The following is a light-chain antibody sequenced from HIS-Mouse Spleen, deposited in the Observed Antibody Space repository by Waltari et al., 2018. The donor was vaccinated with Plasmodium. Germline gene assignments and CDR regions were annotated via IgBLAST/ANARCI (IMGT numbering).Light chain of an antibody. J-gene: IGLJ3*02. Sequence: QSALTQPRSVSGSPGQSITISCTGTSSDVGGYNYVSWYQQHPGQAPKLMIYDFSKRPSGVPDRFSGSKSGNTASLTISGLQAEDEADYYCCSYAGSYTWVFGGGTKLTVL. CDR3: CSYAGSYTWV. CDR2: DFS. CDR1: SSDVGGYNY. V-gene: IGLV2-11*01.